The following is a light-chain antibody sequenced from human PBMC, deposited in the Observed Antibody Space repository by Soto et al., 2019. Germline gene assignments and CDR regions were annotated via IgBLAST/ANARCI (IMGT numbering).Light chain of an antibody. V-gene: IGLV2-8*01. Sequence: QSALTQPPSASGSPGQSVTISCTGTSGDVGGYDYVSWYQQHPGKAPKLMIYEVTKQPLGVPDRFSGSKSGNTASLTASGLQAEDEADYYCSSYAGSDNPYVFGTGTKVTVL. CDR1: SGDVGGYDY. CDR3: SSYAGSDNPYV. J-gene: IGLJ1*01. CDR2: EVT.